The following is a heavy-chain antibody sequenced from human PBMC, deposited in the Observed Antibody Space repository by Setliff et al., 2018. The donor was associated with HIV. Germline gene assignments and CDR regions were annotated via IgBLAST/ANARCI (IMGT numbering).Heavy chain of an antibody. Sequence: GASVKVSCKASGYTFTGYFMHWMRQAPGQGLEWMGWISAYNGKTNLAQKFQGRVTMTEDTSTDTAYMELSSLRSDDTAVYYCATDVGVVTAHNWFDPWGQGTLVTVSS. D-gene: IGHD2-21*02. CDR2: ISAYNGKT. CDR1: GYTFTGYF. V-gene: IGHV1-18*04. CDR3: ATDVGVVTAHNWFDP. J-gene: IGHJ5*02.